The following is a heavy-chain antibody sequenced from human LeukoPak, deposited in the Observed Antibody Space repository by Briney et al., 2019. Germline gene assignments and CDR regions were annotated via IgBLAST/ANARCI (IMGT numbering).Heavy chain of an antibody. D-gene: IGHD3-3*01. J-gene: IGHJ4*02. CDR2: ISSSGSTI. CDR3: ARDAVTIFGVVIMEPFFDY. V-gene: IGHV3-11*04. CDR1: GFTFSDYY. Sequence: GGSLRLSCAASGFTFSDYYMSWIRQAPGKGLEWVSYISSSGSTIYYADSVKGRFTISRDNAKNSLYLQMNSLRAEDTAVYYCARDAVTIFGVVIMEPFFDYWGQGTLVTVSS.